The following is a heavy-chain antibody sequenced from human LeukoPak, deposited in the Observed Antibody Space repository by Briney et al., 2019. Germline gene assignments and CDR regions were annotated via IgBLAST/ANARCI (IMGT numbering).Heavy chain of an antibody. Sequence: GASVKVSCKASGYTVTSYGISWLRQATGQGLGWMGWISAYNGNTNYAQKLQGRVTMTTDTSTSTAYMELRSLRSDDTAVYYCARGSYGETYYWGQGTLVTVSS. D-gene: IGHD4-17*01. CDR2: ISAYNGNT. CDR3: ARGSYGETYY. CDR1: GYTVTSYG. J-gene: IGHJ4*02. V-gene: IGHV1-18*01.